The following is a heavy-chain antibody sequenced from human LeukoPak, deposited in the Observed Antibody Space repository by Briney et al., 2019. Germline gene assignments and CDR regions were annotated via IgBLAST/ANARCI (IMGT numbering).Heavy chain of an antibody. Sequence: GGSLRLSCAASGFTVSSNYMSWVRQAPGKGLEWISVVYSGASTYYADSVKGRFTISRDNSKNTLYLQMNSPRAEDTAVYYCARATMVRGVTNYFDCWGQGTLVTVSS. CDR3: ARATMVRGVTNYFDC. D-gene: IGHD3-10*01. CDR2: VYSGAST. CDR1: GFTVSSNY. V-gene: IGHV3-53*01. J-gene: IGHJ4*02.